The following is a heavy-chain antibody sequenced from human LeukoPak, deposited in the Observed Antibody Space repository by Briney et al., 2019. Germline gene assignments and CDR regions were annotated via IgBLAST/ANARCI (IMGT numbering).Heavy chain of an antibody. CDR2: INSDGSIT. D-gene: IGHD1-14*01. CDR1: GFTFRSHY. CDR3: ARDAAGLDY. V-gene: IGHV3-74*01. Sequence: PGGSLRLSCAASGFTFRSHYMRWVRQAPGKGLVWVSRINSDGSITTYADSVKGRFTISRDNAKNTVYLQMNSLRGEDTGVYYCARDAAGLDYWGQGTLVTVSS. J-gene: IGHJ4*02.